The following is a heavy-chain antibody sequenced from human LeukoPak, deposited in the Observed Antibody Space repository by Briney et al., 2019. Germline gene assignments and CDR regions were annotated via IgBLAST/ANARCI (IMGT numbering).Heavy chain of an antibody. CDR2: INPRGGTT. J-gene: IGHJ4*02. V-gene: IGHV1-46*01. CDR1: GYTFTSYY. D-gene: IGHD6-13*01. CDR3: ARGIATAGYDY. Sequence: ASVKLSCKASGYTFTSYYLHWVRQAPGQGLEWMGIINPRGGTTSFAQKFQGRVTMTRDTSTSTVYMDLSSLRSDDTAVYYCARGIATAGYDYWGQGTLVTVSS.